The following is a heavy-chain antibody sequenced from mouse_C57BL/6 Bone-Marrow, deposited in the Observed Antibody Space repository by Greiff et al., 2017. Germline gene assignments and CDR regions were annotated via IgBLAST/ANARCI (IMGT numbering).Heavy chain of an antibody. J-gene: IGHJ4*01. CDR3: ARRSGPGSMDY. Sequence: EVQLQQSVAELVRPGASVKLSCPATGFNNKNTYMHWVKKRPEPSLEWIGRIDTANGNTKYAAQFQGKATITADTSSNTAYLQLCSLTSEDTAIYYCARRSGPGSMDYWGQGTSVTVSS. D-gene: IGHD3-1*01. V-gene: IGHV14-3*01. CDR2: IDTANGNT. CDR1: GFNNKNTY.